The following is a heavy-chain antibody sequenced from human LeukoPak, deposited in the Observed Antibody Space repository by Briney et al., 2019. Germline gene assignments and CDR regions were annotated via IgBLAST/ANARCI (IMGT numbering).Heavy chain of an antibody. CDR1: GYTFTGYY. J-gene: IGHJ3*02. Sequence: ASVKVSCKASGYTFTGYYMHWVRQAPGQGLEWMGWINPNSGGTNYAQKFQGRVTMTRDTSISTAYMELRSLRSDDTAAYYCARRVAVARRDAFDIWGQGTMVTVSS. D-gene: IGHD6-19*01. CDR3: ARRVAVARRDAFDI. V-gene: IGHV1-2*02. CDR2: INPNSGGT.